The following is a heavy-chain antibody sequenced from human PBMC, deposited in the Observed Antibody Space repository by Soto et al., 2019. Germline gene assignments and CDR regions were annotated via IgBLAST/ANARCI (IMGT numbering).Heavy chain of an antibody. D-gene: IGHD2-21*02. CDR3: ARDFSCDGYCNGYFDH. Sequence: QVQLQESGPGLVKPSQTLSLTCPVSGASIKNSDGYYWSWLRQRPGKGLEWIGFIYQSGSTDYNPSLMDRVTRSVDTSMNQFSLKLTSVTAAATAVYYCARDFSCDGYCNGYFDHWGQGTLVTVST. V-gene: IGHV4-31*03. J-gene: IGHJ4*02. CDR1: GASIKNSDGYY. CDR2: IYQSGST.